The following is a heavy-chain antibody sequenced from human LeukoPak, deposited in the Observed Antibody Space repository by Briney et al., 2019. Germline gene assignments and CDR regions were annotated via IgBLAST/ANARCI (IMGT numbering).Heavy chain of an antibody. CDR2: ISSSSSYI. D-gene: IGHD3-16*01. V-gene: IGHV3-21*01. Sequence: GGSLRLSCAASGFTFSSHSMNWVRQAPGKGLEWVSSISSSSSYIYYADSVKGRFTISRDNAKNSLYLQIDSLRAEDTAVYFCARGQTLTFWGQGTLVTVSS. J-gene: IGHJ4*02. CDR1: GFTFSSHS. CDR3: ARGQTLTF.